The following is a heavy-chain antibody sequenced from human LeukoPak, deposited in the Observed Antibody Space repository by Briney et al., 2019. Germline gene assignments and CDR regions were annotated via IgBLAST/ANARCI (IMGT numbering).Heavy chain of an antibody. CDR3: ARSVPIDI. V-gene: IGHV3-7*03. J-gene: IGHJ3*02. CDR2: IRQYGSEK. CDR1: GFTVDSNY. Sequence: GGSLRLSCAASGFTVDSNYMNWVRQAPGKGLEWVANIRQYGSEKYYVDSVKGRFTISRDNAKNSLYLQMNSLRAEDTAVYYCARSVPIDIWGQGTMVTVSS.